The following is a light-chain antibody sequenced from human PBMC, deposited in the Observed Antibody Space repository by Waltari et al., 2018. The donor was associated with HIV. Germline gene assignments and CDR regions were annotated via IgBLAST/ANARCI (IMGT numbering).Light chain of an antibody. J-gene: IGKJ1*01. V-gene: IGKV4-1*01. CDR1: QSVLSNSNNKYC. CDR3: QQYFNTPKT. CDR2: WAT. Sequence: DIVMTQSPVSLAVSLGERATITWKSSQSVLSNSNNKYCLAWYQQKAGHPPKLLIDWATNREAGVPDRFSGSGSETDFTLTISSLQAEDVAVYYCQQYFNTPKTFGPGTKVEIK.